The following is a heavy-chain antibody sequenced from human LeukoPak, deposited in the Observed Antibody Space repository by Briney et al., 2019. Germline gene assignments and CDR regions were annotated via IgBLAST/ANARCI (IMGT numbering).Heavy chain of an antibody. CDR1: GYTLTELS. V-gene: IGHV1-24*01. D-gene: IGHD2-8*01. Sequence: ASVTVSCTVSGYTLTELSINWVRQAPGKGLEWMGGFDPEDGETIYAQKFQGRVTMTEDTSTDTAYMELSSLRSEDTAVYYCATVPGVDYYGMDVWGQGTTVTVSS. CDR3: ATVPGVDYYGMDV. J-gene: IGHJ6*02. CDR2: FDPEDGET.